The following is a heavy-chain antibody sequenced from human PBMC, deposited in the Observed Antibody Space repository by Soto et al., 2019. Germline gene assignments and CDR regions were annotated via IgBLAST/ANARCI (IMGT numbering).Heavy chain of an antibody. J-gene: IGHJ4*02. D-gene: IGHD6-19*01. V-gene: IGHV4-59*01. Sequence: SETLSLTCTVSGGSISSYYWSWIRQPPGKGLEWIGYIYYSGSTNYNPSLKSRVTISVDTSKNQFSLKLSSVTAADTAVYYCARYNSGWYSRFDYWAREPWSPSPQ. CDR3: ARYNSGWYSRFDY. CDR2: IYYSGST. CDR1: GGSISSYY.